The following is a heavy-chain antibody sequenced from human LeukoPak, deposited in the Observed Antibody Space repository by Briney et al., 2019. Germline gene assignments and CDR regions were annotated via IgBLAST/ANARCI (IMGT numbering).Heavy chain of an antibody. Sequence: SETLSLTCTVSGGSISSYYWSWIRQPPGKGLEWVGYIYYSGSTNYNPSLKSRVTMSVDTSKNQFSLKLSSVTAADTAVYYCARDPGVDTAMVWGQGTLVTVSS. V-gene: IGHV4-59*12. CDR2: IYYSGST. CDR1: GGSISSYY. CDR3: ARDPGVDTAMV. D-gene: IGHD5-18*01. J-gene: IGHJ4*02.